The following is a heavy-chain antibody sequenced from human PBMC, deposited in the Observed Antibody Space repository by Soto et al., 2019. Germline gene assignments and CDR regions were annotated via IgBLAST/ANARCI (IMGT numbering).Heavy chain of an antibody. Sequence: GGSLRLSCAASGFPFSNYDMHWVRQAPGKGLEWVSAIGTAGDTYYAGSVRGRFIISRENAKNSLYLQMKSLRAGDTAVYYCARVRPVEFRGYDFPPSPTIPFDIWGQGTTVTVAS. CDR3: ARVRPVEFRGYDFPPSPTIPFDI. CDR1: GFPFSNYD. D-gene: IGHD5-12*01. V-gene: IGHV3-13*04. CDR2: IGTAGDT. J-gene: IGHJ3*02.